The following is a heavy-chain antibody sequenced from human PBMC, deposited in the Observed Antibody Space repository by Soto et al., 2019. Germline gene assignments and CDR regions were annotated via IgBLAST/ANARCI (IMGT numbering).Heavy chain of an antibody. J-gene: IGHJ4*02. CDR1: GFTFSSYT. CDR2: ISSNGGST. CDR3: ARGEPFDY. D-gene: IGHD3-16*01. Sequence: GGSLRLSCAASGFTFSSYTMHWVRQAPGKGLEYVSAISSNGGSTYYANSVKGRFTISRDNSKNTLYLQMGSLRAEDMAVYYCARGEPFDYWGQGTLVTVSS. V-gene: IGHV3-64*01.